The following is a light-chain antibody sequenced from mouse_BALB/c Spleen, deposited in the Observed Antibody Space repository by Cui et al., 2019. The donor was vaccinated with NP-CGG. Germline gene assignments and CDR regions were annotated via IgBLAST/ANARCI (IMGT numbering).Light chain of an antibody. CDR1: TGAVTTSNY. CDR3: ALWYSNHWV. J-gene: IGLJ1*01. CDR2: GTN. V-gene: IGLV1*01. Sequence: QAFVTQASVLTTSPGETVTLTCRSSTGAVTTSNYANWVQEKPDHLFTGLIGGTNNRAPGVPARFSGSLIGDKAALTITGAQTEDEAIYFCALWYSNHWVFGGGTKLTVL.